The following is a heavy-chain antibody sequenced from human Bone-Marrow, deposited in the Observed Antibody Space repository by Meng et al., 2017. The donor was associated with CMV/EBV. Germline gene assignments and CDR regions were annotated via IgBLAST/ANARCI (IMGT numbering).Heavy chain of an antibody. CDR1: GFTFSSYG. CDR3: AKDLYSSSWFYYYYYGMDV. Sequence: GESLKISCAASGFTFSSYGMHWVRQAPGKGLEWVAVIWYDGSNKYYADSVKGRFTISRDNSKNTLYLQMNSLRAEDTAVYYCAKDLYSSSWFYYYYYGMDVWGQRTTVTVSS. V-gene: IGHV3-33*06. D-gene: IGHD6-13*01. CDR2: IWYDGSNK. J-gene: IGHJ6*02.